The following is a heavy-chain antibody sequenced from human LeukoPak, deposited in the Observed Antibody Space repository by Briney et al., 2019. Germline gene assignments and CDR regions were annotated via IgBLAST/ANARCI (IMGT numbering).Heavy chain of an antibody. D-gene: IGHD5-12*01. Sequence: SETLSLTCTVSGYSISSGYYWGWIRQPPGKGLEWIGSIYHSGSTYYNPSLKSRVTISVDTSKNQFSLKLSSVTAADTAVYYCASALVATSNYWDQGTLATVSS. CDR3: ASALVATSNY. J-gene: IGHJ4*02. CDR2: IYHSGST. V-gene: IGHV4-38-2*02. CDR1: GYSISSGYY.